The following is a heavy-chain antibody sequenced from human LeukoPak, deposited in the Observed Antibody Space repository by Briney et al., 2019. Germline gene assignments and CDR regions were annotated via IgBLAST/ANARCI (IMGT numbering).Heavy chain of an antibody. Sequence: DSVKGRFTISRDNAKRSLYLQMDRLRAEDTAVYYCARDRRSPHSAYDWGLLDIWGQGTLVAVSS. D-gene: IGHD5-12*01. V-gene: IGHV3-11*01. J-gene: IGHJ4*02. CDR3: ARDRRSPHSAYDWGLLDI.